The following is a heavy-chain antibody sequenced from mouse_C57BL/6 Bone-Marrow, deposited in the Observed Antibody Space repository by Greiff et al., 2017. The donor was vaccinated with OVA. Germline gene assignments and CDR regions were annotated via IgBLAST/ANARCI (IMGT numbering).Heavy chain of an antibody. J-gene: IGHJ3*01. V-gene: IGHV5-17*01. CDR3: GGGPY. CDR2: ISSGSSTI. Sequence: EVNVVESGGGLVKPGGSLKLSCAASGFTFSDYGMHWVRKAPEKGLEWVAYISSGSSTIYYEDTVKGRFTISRDNATNTLFLQMTTLRSEDTAMSNCGGGPYWGQGTLVTGSA. CDR1: GFTFSDYG.